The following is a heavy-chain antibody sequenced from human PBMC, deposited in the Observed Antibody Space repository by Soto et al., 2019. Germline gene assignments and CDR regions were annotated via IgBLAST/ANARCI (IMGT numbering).Heavy chain of an antibody. CDR3: ASDRFRGTYYLRGVTYFFEE. CDR1: GLTFTDYW. J-gene: IGHJ4*02. CDR2: IKQDESEK. V-gene: IGHV3-7*03. D-gene: IGHD1-26*01. Sequence: PGGSLRLSCVTYGLTFTDYWMSWVRQAPGEGLEWVANIKQDESEKNYLDSVKGRFTISRDNAKNSLYLQMNSLRAEDTAVYYCASDRFRGTYYLRGVTYFFEEWGQGAPVTVSS.